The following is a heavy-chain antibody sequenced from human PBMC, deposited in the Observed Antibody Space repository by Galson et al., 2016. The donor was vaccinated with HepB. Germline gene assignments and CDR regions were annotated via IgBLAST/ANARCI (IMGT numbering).Heavy chain of an antibody. J-gene: IGHJ6*04. V-gene: IGHV3-13*01. D-gene: IGHD1-1*01. CDR3: ARGKSLLTMPWNYGLDV. CDR2: IGTAGDT. Sequence: SLRLSCAASGFTFSIHDMHWVRQVTGKGLEWVSAIGTAGDTYYPDSVKGRFTISRENAKHSLYLQMNDLRAGDTAVYYCARGKSLLTMPWNYGLDVWGKGTAVTVSS. CDR1: GFTFSIHD.